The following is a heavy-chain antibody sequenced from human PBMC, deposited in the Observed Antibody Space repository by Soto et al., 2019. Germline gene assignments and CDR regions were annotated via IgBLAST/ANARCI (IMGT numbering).Heavy chain of an antibody. D-gene: IGHD2-21*01. J-gene: IGHJ4*02. CDR2: INAGNGNT. V-gene: IGHV1-3*05. CDR1: VYTFTTYA. CDR3: ARGVTLLWFDY. Sequence: QVQLVQSGAEEKKPGASVKVSCEASVYTFTTYAIHWVRQAPGQGLEWMGWINAGNGNTKYSQKFQGRVTITRDTSASTAYMELSSLRSEDTALYYCARGVTLLWFDYWGQGTLVTVSS.